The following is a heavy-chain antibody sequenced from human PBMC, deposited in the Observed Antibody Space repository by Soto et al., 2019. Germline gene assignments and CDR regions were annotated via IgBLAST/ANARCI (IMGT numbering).Heavy chain of an antibody. CDR2: ISGSGDGT. D-gene: IGHD1-1*01. J-gene: IGHJ3*02. Sequence: EVQLLESGGGLGQPGGSLRLSCAASGFSFSSYAMSWVRQAPGKGLEYVSSISGSGDGTYYADSVKGRFTISRDNFKNPVYLQLNSLRADDTAVYWCAKRSGITTATWGALAIWGQGTMVTVSS. CDR3: AKRSGITTATWGALAI. V-gene: IGHV3-23*01. CDR1: GFSFSSYA.